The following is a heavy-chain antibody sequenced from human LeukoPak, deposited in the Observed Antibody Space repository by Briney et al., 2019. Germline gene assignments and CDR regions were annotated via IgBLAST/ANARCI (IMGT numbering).Heavy chain of an antibody. CDR2: IHYSGRP. CDR1: GGSVSGHY. J-gene: IGHJ6*02. D-gene: IGHD3-16*01. CDR3: ARFGVDYDMDV. V-gene: IGHV4-59*02. Sequence: SETLSLTCTVSGGSVSGHYWTWIRQPPGKGLEWIGQIHYSGRPDYNPSLKSRVTISVDTSKNQLSLKVTSVTGADTAVYYCARFGVDYDMDVWGQGTTVTVSS.